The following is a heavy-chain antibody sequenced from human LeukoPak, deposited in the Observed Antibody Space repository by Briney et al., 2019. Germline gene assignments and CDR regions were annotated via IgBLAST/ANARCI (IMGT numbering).Heavy chain of an antibody. J-gene: IGHJ4*02. Sequence: GGSLRLSCAASGFTFSSYAMSWVRQAPGKGLEWVSAISGSGGSTYYADSVKGRFTISRDNSKNTLYLRMNSLRAEDTAVYYCAKDHEKRYYYGSGSSYFDYWGQGTLVTVSS. CDR1: GFTFSSYA. V-gene: IGHV3-23*01. CDR3: AKDHEKRYYYGSGSSYFDY. CDR2: ISGSGGST. D-gene: IGHD3-10*01.